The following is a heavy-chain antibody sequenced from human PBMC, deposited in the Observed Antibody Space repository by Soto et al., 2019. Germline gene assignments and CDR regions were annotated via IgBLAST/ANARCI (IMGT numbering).Heavy chain of an antibody. J-gene: IGHJ4*02. CDR2: MQYSGSP. CDR3: PSRSISGSYSFAY. Sequence: QMQLQESGPGLVKPSETLSLTCTVSGSAISSGSYFWGWIRQPPGQGLEWIGSMQYSGSPYYNPSLKRRVTISVATSKTQFSLKLRSLTAADTAVYCCPSRSISGSYSFAYWGQGTLVSVSS. V-gene: IGHV4-39*01. CDR1: GSAISSGSYF. D-gene: IGHD6-19*01.